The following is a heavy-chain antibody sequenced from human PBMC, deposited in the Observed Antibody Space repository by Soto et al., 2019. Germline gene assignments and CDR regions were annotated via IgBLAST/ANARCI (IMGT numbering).Heavy chain of an antibody. D-gene: IGHD6-19*01. Sequence: EVQLLESGGGLVQPGGSLRLSCAASGFTFSSYAMSWVRQAPGKGLEWVSVISGSGGSTYYADSVKGRFTISRDNSKNTLYLQMNSQRAEDTAVYYCARRTSGWYLDYWGQGTLVTVSS. CDR1: GFTFSSYA. J-gene: IGHJ4*02. CDR3: ARRTSGWYLDY. CDR2: ISGSGGST. V-gene: IGHV3-23*01.